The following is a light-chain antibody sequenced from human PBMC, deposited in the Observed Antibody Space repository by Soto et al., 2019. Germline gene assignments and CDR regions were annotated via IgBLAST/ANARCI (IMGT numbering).Light chain of an antibody. J-gene: IGLJ1*01. CDR2: DDD. CDR3: GSWDSSLRAYV. Sequence: QSVLTQPPSVSAAPGQKVTISCSGSSSNIGGNSVSWYQQLPGTAPKLLIYDDDKRPSGIPDRFSGSKSGTSATLGITGFQTGDGADYYCGSWDSSLRAYVFATGIKVTGL. V-gene: IGLV1-51*01. CDR1: SSNIGGNS.